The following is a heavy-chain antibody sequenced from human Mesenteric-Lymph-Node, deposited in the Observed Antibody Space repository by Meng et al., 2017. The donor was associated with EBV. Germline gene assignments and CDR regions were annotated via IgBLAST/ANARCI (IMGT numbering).Heavy chain of an antibody. CDR1: GDSVSSSSAA. CDR3: ARGATSVFDL. J-gene: IGHJ2*01. CDR2: TYYRSKWCN. Sequence: QVQLQQAGPGPVRPSQPLSLTCVILGDSVSSSSAAWTWIRQSPSRGLEWLGRTYYRSKWCNDYAVFVKSRITINPDTSKNQFSLQLNSVTPEDTAVYYCARGATSVFDLWGRGTLVTVSS. V-gene: IGHV6-1*01.